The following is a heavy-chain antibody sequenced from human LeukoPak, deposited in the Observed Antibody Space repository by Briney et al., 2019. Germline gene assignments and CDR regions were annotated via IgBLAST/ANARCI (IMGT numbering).Heavy chain of an antibody. Sequence: GSLRLSCAASGFTVSSNYMSWVRQAPGKGLEWVSVIYSGGSTYYADSVKGRFTISRDNSKNTLYLQMNSLRAEDTAVYYCARGRSKDYYYMDVWGKGTTVTVSS. CDR3: ARGRSKDYYYMDV. V-gene: IGHV3-53*01. J-gene: IGHJ6*03. CDR1: GFTVSSNY. CDR2: IYSGGST.